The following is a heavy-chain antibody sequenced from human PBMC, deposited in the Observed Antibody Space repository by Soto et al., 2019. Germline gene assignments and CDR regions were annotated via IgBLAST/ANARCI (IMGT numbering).Heavy chain of an antibody. CDR1: GYTFTSYY. V-gene: IGHV1-46*03. CDR2: INPSGGST. Sequence: QVQLVQSGAEVKKPGASVKVSCKASGYTFTSYYMHWVRQAPGQGLEWMGIINPSGGSTSYAQKCPGRVXXTXDXXPSTVYMELSSLRSEDTAVYYCARDNPVVTQGPDYWGQGTLVTVSS. D-gene: IGHD2-21*02. CDR3: ARDNPVVTQGPDY. J-gene: IGHJ4*02.